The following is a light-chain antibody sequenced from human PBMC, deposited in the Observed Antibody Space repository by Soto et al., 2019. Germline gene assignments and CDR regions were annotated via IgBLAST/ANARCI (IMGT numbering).Light chain of an antibody. CDR1: QSVDISS. CDR2: GAS. J-gene: IGKJ5*01. V-gene: IGKV3-20*01. Sequence: EIVLTQSPATLSVSPGERVTLSCRASQSVDISSAWYQQKPGQAPRLLIYGASSRATGIPDRFSGSGSGTDFTLTISRLEPEDFAVYYCQQYGSSRTFGQGTRLEIK. CDR3: QQYGSSRT.